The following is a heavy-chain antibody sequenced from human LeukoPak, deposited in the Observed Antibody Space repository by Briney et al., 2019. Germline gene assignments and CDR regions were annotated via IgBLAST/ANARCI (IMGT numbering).Heavy chain of an antibody. D-gene: IGHD2-21*01. CDR3: ARVNCGGDCSTYYYYYMDV. V-gene: IGHV1-69*13. Sequence: SVKVSCKASGGTFSSYAISWVRQAPGQGLEWMGGIIPIFGTANYAQKFQGRVTITADESTSTAYMELSSLRSEDTAAYYCARVNCGGDCSTYYYYYMDVWGKGTTVTVSS. CDR2: IIPIFGTA. CDR1: GGTFSSYA. J-gene: IGHJ6*03.